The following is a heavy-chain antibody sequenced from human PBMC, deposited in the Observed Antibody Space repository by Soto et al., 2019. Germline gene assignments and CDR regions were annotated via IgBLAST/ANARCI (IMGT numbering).Heavy chain of an antibody. CDR1: GYTFTSYA. D-gene: IGHD6-6*01. Sequence: ASVKVSCKASGYTFTSYAMHWVRQAPGQRLEWMGWINAGNGNTKYSQKFQGRVTITRDTSASTAYMELSSLRSEDTAVYYCERDPGLVPPWPFAYWAQGTLVPVSS. J-gene: IGHJ4*02. CDR2: INAGNGNT. CDR3: ERDPGLVPPWPFAY. V-gene: IGHV1-3*01.